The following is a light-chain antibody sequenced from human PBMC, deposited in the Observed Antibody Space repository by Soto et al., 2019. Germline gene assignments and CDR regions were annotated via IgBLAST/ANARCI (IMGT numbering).Light chain of an antibody. CDR3: SSYTSSSRV. Sequence: QSALTQPASVSGSPGQSITISCTETSIDVGGYNYVSWYQQHPGKAPKLTIYDVSNRPSGVSNRFSGSKSGNTASLTISGLQAEDEADYYCSSYTSSSRVFGTGTKVTVL. CDR2: DVS. V-gene: IGLV2-14*01. CDR1: SIDVGGYNY. J-gene: IGLJ1*01.